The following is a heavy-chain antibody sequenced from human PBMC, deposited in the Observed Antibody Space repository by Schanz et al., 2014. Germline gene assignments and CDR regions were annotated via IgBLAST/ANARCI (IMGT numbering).Heavy chain of an antibody. J-gene: IGHJ4*02. D-gene: IGHD4-4*01. CDR2: INHSGST. CDR3: ARGPLNHDYSNL. Sequence: QVQLQQWGAGLLKPSETLSLTCAVYGGSFSGYYWSWIRQPPGKGLEWIGEINHSGSTNYNPSLKLRVTISVDTSKNQFSLRLSSVTAADTAVYYCARGPLNHDYSNLWGQGTLVSVSS. CDR1: GGSFSGYY. V-gene: IGHV4-34*01.